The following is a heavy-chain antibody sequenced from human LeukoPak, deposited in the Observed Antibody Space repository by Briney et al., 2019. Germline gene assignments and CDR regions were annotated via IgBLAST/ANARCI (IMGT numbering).Heavy chain of an antibody. CDR1: GFTVSTNY. J-gene: IGHJ4*02. CDR2: IYSGGST. V-gene: IGHV3-66*01. CDR3: TKAQLPRHELGNFYFDY. Sequence: GGSLRLSCVASGFTVSTNYMSWVRQAPGKRPEWVSVIYSGGSTYYAESVRGRFTSSRDNSKNTLYLQMNSLRVEDTAVYYCTKAQLPRHELGNFYFDYWGQGTLVTVSS. D-gene: IGHD7-27*01.